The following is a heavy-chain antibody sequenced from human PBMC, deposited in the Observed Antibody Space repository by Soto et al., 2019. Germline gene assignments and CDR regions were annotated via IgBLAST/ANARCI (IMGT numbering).Heavy chain of an antibody. J-gene: IGHJ6*02. Sequence: QVQLQESGPGLVKPSGTLSLTCAVSGGSISSSNWWSWVRQPPGKGLEWIGEIYHRGSTNYNPSLKSRVTISVDKSTNQFSLKLSSVPAADTAVYYCARVSGSYYYGMDVWGQGTTVTVSS. D-gene: IGHD1-26*01. CDR1: GGSISSSNW. CDR2: IYHRGST. CDR3: ARVSGSYYYGMDV. V-gene: IGHV4-4*02.